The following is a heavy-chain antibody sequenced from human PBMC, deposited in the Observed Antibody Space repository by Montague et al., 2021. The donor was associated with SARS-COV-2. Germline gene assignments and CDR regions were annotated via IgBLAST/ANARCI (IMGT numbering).Heavy chain of an antibody. CDR3: ATDRTVGPGYGFDP. Sequence: SLKLSCAASGFTFNTYAMTWVRQAPGKGLEWVSAIGGSGAGTYYADSVKGRFTISRDNSKNTLFLQMNSLRAEDTAVYYCATDRTVGPGYGFDPWGQGTLVNVSS. V-gene: IGHV3-23*01. CDR1: GFTFNTYA. D-gene: IGHD3-9*01. J-gene: IGHJ5*02. CDR2: IGGSGAGT.